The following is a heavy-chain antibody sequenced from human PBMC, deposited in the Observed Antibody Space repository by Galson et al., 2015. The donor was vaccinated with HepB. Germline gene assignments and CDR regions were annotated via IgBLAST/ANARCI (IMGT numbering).Heavy chain of an antibody. CDR3: AKDPHNTPTVTTGYFDY. D-gene: IGHD4-17*01. V-gene: IGHV3-23*01. CDR1: GFTFSSYA. Sequence: SLRLSCAASGFTFSSYAMSWVRQAPGKGLEWVSAISGSGGSTYYADSVKGRFTISRDSSKNTLYLQMNSLRAEDTAVYYCAKDPHNTPTVTTGYFDYWGQGTLVTVSS. J-gene: IGHJ4*02. CDR2: ISGSGGST.